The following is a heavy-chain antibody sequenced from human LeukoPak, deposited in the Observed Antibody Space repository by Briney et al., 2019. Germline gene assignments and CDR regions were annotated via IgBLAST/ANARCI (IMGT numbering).Heavy chain of an antibody. CDR2: IDYTGGT. D-gene: IGHD3-10*01. Sequence: SETLSLTCAVSGDSISRSSYYWGWIRQPPGKGLEWVGNIDYTGGTYSNPSLKTRVTISIDTSKNQFSLRLSSVTAADTAVYYCARQRKSYDSGSLFPNWLDPWGQGTLVTVSS. J-gene: IGHJ5*02. CDR1: GDSISRSSYY. V-gene: IGHV4-39*01. CDR3: ARQRKSYDSGSLFPNWLDP.